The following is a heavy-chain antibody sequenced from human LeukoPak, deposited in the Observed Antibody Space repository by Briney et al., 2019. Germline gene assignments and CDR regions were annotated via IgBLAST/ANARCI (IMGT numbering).Heavy chain of an antibody. V-gene: IGHV3-7*03. CDR3: ARAYYDILTGYSDAFDI. CDR2: IKQDGSEK. D-gene: IGHD3-9*01. CDR1: GFTFSSHW. J-gene: IGHJ3*02. Sequence: PGGSLRLSCAASGFTFSSHWMSWVRQAPGKGLEWVANIKQDGSEKYYVDSVKGRFTISRDNAKNSLYLQMNSLRAEDTAVYYCARAYYDILTGYSDAFDIWGQGTMVTVSS.